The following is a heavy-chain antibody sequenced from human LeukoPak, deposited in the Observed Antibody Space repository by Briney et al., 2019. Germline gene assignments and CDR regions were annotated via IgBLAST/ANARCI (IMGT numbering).Heavy chain of an antibody. D-gene: IGHD3-22*01. V-gene: IGHV5-51*01. CDR3: ARASYYDSNGYPGHFDS. Sequence: GESLQISFKGSGYIFTTYWIGWVRRMPGEGLESMGIIYPGDSDTRYRPSFQGQVTISADKSTSTAYLEWSSLEASDTAMYYCARASYYDSNGYPGHFDSWGQGTLVTVSS. J-gene: IGHJ4*02. CDR1: GYIFTTYW. CDR2: IYPGDSDT.